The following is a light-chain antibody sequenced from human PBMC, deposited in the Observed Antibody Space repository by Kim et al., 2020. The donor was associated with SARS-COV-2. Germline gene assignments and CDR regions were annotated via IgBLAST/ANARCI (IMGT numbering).Light chain of an antibody. CDR1: KLGNRY. Sequence: SYELTQPPSVSVSPGQTATIACSGDKLGNRYVCWYQQKSGQSPILVIYQNDKRPSGIPERLSGSNSGNTATLTISGTQAMDEADYYCQAWDNSTVVFGGGTQLTVL. CDR2: QND. V-gene: IGLV3-1*01. CDR3: QAWDNSTVV. J-gene: IGLJ2*01.